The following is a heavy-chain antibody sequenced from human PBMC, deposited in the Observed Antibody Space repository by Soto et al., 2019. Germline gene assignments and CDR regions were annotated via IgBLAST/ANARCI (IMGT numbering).Heavy chain of an antibody. D-gene: IGHD3-16*01. Sequence: QVQLVQSGAEVKKPGSSVKVSCKASGGTFSSYAISWVRQAPGQGLEWMGGIIPIFGTANYAQKFQGRVTITAEESTSTAYMELSSLRSEDTAVYSCARSGASGGNDYYYYGMDVWGQGTTVTVSS. CDR3: ARSGASGGNDYYYYGMDV. J-gene: IGHJ6*02. CDR1: GGTFSSYA. V-gene: IGHV1-69*12. CDR2: IIPIFGTA.